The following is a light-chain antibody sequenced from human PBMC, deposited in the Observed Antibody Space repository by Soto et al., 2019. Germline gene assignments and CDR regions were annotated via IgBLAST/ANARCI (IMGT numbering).Light chain of an antibody. V-gene: IGKV1-33*01. Sequence: DLQMTQSPSSLSASVGDRVTITCQASQDINNFLSWYQQKPGKSPKLLIYDASNLETGVPSRFSGSGSGTTFIFTISSLQAEDIATYYCQQYDYFPRTFGGGTKVEIK. J-gene: IGKJ4*01. CDR1: QDINNF. CDR2: DAS. CDR3: QQYDYFPRT.